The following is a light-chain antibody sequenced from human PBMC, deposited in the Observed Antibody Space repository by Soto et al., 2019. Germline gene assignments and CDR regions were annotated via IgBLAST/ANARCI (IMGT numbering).Light chain of an antibody. CDR3: ATWDDGLSAYV. J-gene: IGLJ1*01. CDR2: SNS. Sequence: QSVLTQPPSASGTPGQRVTFSCSGSSSNIGGNTVSWFQHLPRTAPKLLNFSNSQRPSGVPDRFSGAKSGTSASLAISGLQSEDEANYYCATWDDGLSAYVFGTGTKLT. V-gene: IGLV1-44*01. CDR1: SSNIGGNT.